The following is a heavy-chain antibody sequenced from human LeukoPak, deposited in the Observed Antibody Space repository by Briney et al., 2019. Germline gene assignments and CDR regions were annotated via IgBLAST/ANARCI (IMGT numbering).Heavy chain of an antibody. Sequence: PGGSLRLSCAGSGFTFGGYGMHWFRQTPGKGLEWVAVIAYDGSRAFYADSVKGGFTISRDNSKNTMSVQMDDLRAEDTAVYYCTRYNNDHFDYWGQGTLVTVSS. CDR3: TRYNNDHFDY. D-gene: IGHD1-14*01. CDR2: IAYDGSRA. CDR1: GFTFGGYG. V-gene: IGHV3-33*01. J-gene: IGHJ4*02.